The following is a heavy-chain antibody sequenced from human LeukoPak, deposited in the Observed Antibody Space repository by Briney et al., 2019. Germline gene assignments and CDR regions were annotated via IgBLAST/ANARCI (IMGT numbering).Heavy chain of an antibody. CDR1: GDSISSGDYY. J-gene: IGHJ4*02. CDR3: ARQASCSGTNCYPFDY. V-gene: IGHV4-61*08. Sequence: SETLSLTCTVSGDSISSGDYYWSWIRQPPGKGLEWIGWISYSGSTTYNPSLKTRVTISLDTSKNQFSLKLSSVTAADTAVYYCARQASCSGTNCYPFDYWGQGTLVTVSS. D-gene: IGHD2-2*01. CDR2: ISYSGST.